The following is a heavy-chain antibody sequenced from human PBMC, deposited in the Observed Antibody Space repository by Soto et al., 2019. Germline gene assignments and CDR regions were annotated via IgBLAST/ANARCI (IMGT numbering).Heavy chain of an antibody. V-gene: IGHV3-74*01. CDR3: TRSGDADYAETGAAFDI. D-gene: IGHD4-17*01. CDR2: IDSGASST. CDR1: GFTFSSYC. J-gene: IGHJ3*02. Sequence: EVQLVESGGGLFQPGGSLRLSCAAAGFTFSSYCMHWVRQAPGKGLVWVSRIDSGASSTSNAETVKGPFTISRDNAKNPLYLQMKPLRAEDTAVYYCTRSGDADYAETGAAFDIWGQGTMVVVSS.